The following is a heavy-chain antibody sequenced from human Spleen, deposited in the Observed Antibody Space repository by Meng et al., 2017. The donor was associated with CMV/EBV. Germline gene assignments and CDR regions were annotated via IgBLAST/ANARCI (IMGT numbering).Heavy chain of an antibody. D-gene: IGHD3-3*01. V-gene: IGHV4-61*01. CDR3: ARGKRQIFGVVAKGTYNWFDP. J-gene: IGHJ5*02. CDR2: MYYSGST. CDR1: GGPVSSDNYY. Sequence: SETLSLTCTVSGGPVSSDNYYWSWIRQPPGKGLEWIGYMYYSGSTNYNPSLKSRVTISVDTSKNQFSLKLSSVTAADTAVYYCARGKRQIFGVVAKGTYNWFDPWGQGTLVTVSS.